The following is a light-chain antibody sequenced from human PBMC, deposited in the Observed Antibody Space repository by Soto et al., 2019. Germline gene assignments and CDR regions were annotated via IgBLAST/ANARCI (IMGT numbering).Light chain of an antibody. CDR3: ISYTGSSTSYV. Sequence: QSVLTQPASVSGSPGQSITISCSGTSSDVGSYDHVAWYQQFPGKTPKLMIYEVSNRPSGVSSRFSGSKSGNTASLTISGLQAEDEADYYCISYTGSSTSYVFGSGTKV. CDR2: EVS. V-gene: IGLV2-14*01. J-gene: IGLJ1*01. CDR1: SSDVGSYDH.